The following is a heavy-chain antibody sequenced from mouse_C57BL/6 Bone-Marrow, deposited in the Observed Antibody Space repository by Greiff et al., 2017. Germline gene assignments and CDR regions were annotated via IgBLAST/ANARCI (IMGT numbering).Heavy chain of an antibody. CDR1: GYTFTDYY. J-gene: IGHJ2*01. CDR2: IYPGSGNT. V-gene: IGHV1-76*01. Sequence: VQLVESGAELVRPGASVKLSCKASGYTFTDYYINWVKQRPGQGLEWIARIYPGSGNTYYNEKFKGKATLTAEKSSSTAYMQLSSLTSEDSAVYFCARESYYGSSYVDYWGQGTTLTVSS. D-gene: IGHD1-1*01. CDR3: ARESYYGSSYVDY.